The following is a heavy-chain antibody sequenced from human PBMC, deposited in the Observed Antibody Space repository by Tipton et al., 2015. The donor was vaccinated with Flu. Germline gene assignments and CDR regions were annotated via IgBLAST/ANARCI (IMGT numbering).Heavy chain of an antibody. V-gene: IGHV3-23*01. CDR1: GFTFSNYP. CDR2: ISGGGAVT. D-gene: IGHD3-22*01. Sequence: SLRLSCAAYGFTFSNYPMSWVRQAPGKGLEWVSAISGGGAVTYYADSVKGRFTISRDNSKNTLYLEMSSPRAEDTAEYYCARVSDSSDYYYRPDVFNIWGQGTVVTVSS. CDR3: ARVSDSSDYYYRPDVFNI. J-gene: IGHJ3*02.